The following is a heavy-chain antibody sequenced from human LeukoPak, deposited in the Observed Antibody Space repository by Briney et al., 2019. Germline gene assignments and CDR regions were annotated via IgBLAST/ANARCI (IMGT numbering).Heavy chain of an antibody. CDR3: NIEVGATTSAGNFDY. Sequence: PSETLSLTCTVSGAYFTNYYWSFIRQPPGKGLEWIGFSSYNGNTNYNPSLKSRVTISVDMSKNQFSLRLKSVTAADTAVYYCNIEVGATTSAGNFDYWGQGTLVTVSS. J-gene: IGHJ4*02. V-gene: IGHV4-59*01. CDR2: SSYNGNT. D-gene: IGHD1-26*01. CDR1: GAYFTNYY.